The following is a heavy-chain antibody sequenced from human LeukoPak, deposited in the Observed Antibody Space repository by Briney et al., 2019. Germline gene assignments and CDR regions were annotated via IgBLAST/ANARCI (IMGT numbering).Heavy chain of an antibody. CDR3: AKAPSTVTTSPFDY. J-gene: IGHJ4*02. CDR1: GFTFSTYA. D-gene: IGHD4-17*01. CDR2: ISGSGGNT. V-gene: IGHV3-23*01. Sequence: GGSLRLSCAASGFTFSTYAMSWVRQAPGKGLEWVSAISGSGGNTYHADSVKGRFTISRDNSKNTLYLQMSSLRAEDTAVYYCAKAPSTVTTSPFDYWGQGTLVTVSS.